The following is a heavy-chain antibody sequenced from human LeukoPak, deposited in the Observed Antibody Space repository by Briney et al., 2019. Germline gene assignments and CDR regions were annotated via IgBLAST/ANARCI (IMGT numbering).Heavy chain of an antibody. J-gene: IGHJ3*02. D-gene: IGHD2-2*01. Sequence: SETLSLTCTVSGGSISSYYWCWIRQPLGKGLEWIGYIYYSGSTNYNPSLKSRVTISVDTSKNQFSLKLSSVTAADTAVYYCARDTELCSSTSCYPKYDAFDIWGQGTMVTVSS. V-gene: IGHV4-59*01. CDR1: GGSISSYY. CDR3: ARDTELCSSTSCYPKYDAFDI. CDR2: IYYSGST.